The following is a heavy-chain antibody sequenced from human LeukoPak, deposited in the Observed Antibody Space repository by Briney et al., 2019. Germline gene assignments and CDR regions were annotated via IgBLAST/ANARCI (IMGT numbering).Heavy chain of an antibody. J-gene: IGHJ5*02. CDR1: GGSISSSSYY. CDR2: IYYSGST. Sequence: SETLSLTCTVSGGSISSSSYYWGWIRQPPGKGLEWIGSIYYSGSTYYNPSLKSRVTISVDTSKNQFSLKLSSVTAADTAVYYCARVHMVRGVKNWFDPWGQGTLVTVSS. D-gene: IGHD3-10*01. CDR3: ARVHMVRGVKNWFDP. V-gene: IGHV4-39*07.